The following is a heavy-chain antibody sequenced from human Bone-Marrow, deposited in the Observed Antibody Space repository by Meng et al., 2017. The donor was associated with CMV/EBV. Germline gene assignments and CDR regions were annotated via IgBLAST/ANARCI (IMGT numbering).Heavy chain of an antibody. CDR2: INPNSGGT. D-gene: IGHD5-24*01. Sequence: ASVKVSCKASGYTFTGYYMHWVRQAPGQGLEWMGWINPNSGGTNYAQKFQGRVTMTRDTSISTAYMELSRLRSDDTAVYYCARDRSDGYNSKRYYYYGMDVWGQGTTVTVSS. J-gene: IGHJ6*02. CDR3: ARDRSDGYNSKRYYYYGMDV. CDR1: GYTFTGYY. V-gene: IGHV1-2*02.